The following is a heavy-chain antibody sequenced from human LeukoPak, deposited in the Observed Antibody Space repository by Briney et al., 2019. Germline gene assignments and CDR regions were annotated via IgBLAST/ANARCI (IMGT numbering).Heavy chain of an antibody. CDR3: ARGLTYYYGSGIGY. CDR2: ISYDGSNK. Sequence: PGGSLRLSCAASGFTFSSYAMYWVRQAPGKGLEWVAVISYDGSNKYYADSVKGRFTIPRDNSKNTLYLQMNSLRAEDTAVYYCARGLTYYYGSGIGYWGQGTLVTVSS. CDR1: GFTFSSYA. J-gene: IGHJ4*02. D-gene: IGHD3-10*01. V-gene: IGHV3-30*04.